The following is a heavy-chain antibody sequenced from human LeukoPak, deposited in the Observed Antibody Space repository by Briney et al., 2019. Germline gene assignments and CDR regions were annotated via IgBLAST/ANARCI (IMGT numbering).Heavy chain of an antibody. D-gene: IGHD6-19*01. CDR2: MSGSGGST. CDR3: AKGEGSGWYYLDY. V-gene: IGHV3-23*01. Sequence: GGSLRLSCAASGFTFSSYAMSWVRQAPGKGLEWVSAMSGSGGSTYYADSVKGRFTISRDNSKNTLYLQMNSLRAEDTGEHYCAKGEGSGWYYLDYWGQGTLVTVSS. CDR1: GFTFSSYA. J-gene: IGHJ4*02.